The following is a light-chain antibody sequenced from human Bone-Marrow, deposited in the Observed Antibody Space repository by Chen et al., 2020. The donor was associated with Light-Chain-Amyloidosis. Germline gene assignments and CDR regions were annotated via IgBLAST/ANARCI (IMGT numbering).Light chain of an antibody. V-gene: IGLV3-21*02. CDR2: DDS. CDR1: NIGSTS. J-gene: IGLJ3*02. CDR3: QVWDRSSDRPV. Sequence: SYVLTQPSSASVAPGQPATIACGGNNIGSTSVHWYQQTPGQAPQLVVYDDSDRPSGIPERLSGSNSGNTATLTISRVEAGDEADYYCQVWDRSSDRPVFGGGTKLTVL.